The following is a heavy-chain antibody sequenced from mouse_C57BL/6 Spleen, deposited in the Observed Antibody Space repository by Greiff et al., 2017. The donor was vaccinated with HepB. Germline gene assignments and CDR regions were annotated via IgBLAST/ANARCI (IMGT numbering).Heavy chain of an antibody. CDR3: ARRVPITTVVEGYAMDY. J-gene: IGHJ4*01. D-gene: IGHD1-1*01. V-gene: IGHV1-26*01. CDR2: INPNNGGT. Sequence: VQLKQSGPELVKPGASVKISCKASGYTFTDYYMNWVKQSHGKSLEWIGDINPNNGGTSYNQKFKGKATLTVDKSSSTAYMELRSLTSEDSAVYYCARRVPITTVVEGYAMDYWGQGTSVTVSS. CDR1: GYTFTDYY.